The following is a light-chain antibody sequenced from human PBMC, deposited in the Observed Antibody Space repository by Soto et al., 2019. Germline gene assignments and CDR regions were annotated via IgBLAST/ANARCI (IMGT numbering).Light chain of an antibody. CDR2: EVS. CDR1: SSDVGGYNY. J-gene: IGLJ2*01. V-gene: IGLV2-14*01. Sequence: QSALTQPASVSGSPGQSITISCTGTSSDVGGYNYVSWYQQHPGKAPKLMIYEVSNRPSGVSNRFSGSKSGNTASLTISGLQAEDEADYYRSSYTSSNPLVFGGGTKLTVL. CDR3: SSYTSSNPLV.